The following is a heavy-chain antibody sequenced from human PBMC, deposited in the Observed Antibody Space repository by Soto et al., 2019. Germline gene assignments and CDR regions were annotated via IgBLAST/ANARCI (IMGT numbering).Heavy chain of an antibody. CDR3: ARGSIAVAGTKGWFDT. D-gene: IGHD6-19*01. J-gene: IGHJ5*02. CDR2: IYYSGST. CDR1: GGSISSSSYY. V-gene: IGHV4-39*01. Sequence: SETLSLTCTVSGGSISSSSYYWGWIRQPPGKGLEWIGSIYYSGSTYYNPSLKSRVTISVDTSKNQFSLKLSSVTAADTAVYYCARGSIAVAGTKGWFDTWGQGTLVTVSS.